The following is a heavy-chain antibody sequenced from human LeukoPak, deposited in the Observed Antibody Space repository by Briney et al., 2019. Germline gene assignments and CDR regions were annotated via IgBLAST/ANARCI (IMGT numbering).Heavy chain of an antibody. J-gene: IGHJ3*02. V-gene: IGHV4-31*03. D-gene: IGHD3-22*01. CDR2: IYYSGST. CDR3: ARDVGITMIVVAKGAFDI. CDR1: GGSISSGGYY. Sequence: SETLSLTCTVSGGSISSGGYYWSWIRQHPGKGLEWIGYIYYSGSTYYNPSLKSRVTISVDTSKNQFSLKLSSVTAADTAVYYCARDVGITMIVVAKGAFDIWGQGTMVTVSS.